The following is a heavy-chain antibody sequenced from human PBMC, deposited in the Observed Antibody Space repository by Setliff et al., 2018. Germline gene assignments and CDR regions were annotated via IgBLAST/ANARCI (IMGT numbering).Heavy chain of an antibody. CDR2: IYHSGSA. CDR3: ARSFSRREKFLLDY. CDR1: GGSISSGDYY. Sequence: TLSLTCTVSGGSISSGDYYWSWIRQPPGKGLEWIGYIYHSGSAYYNPSLKSRVTMSVDTSKNQFSLKVSSVTAADTAAYYCARSFSRREKFLLDYWGQGALVTVSS. J-gene: IGHJ4*02. V-gene: IGHV4-30-4*08.